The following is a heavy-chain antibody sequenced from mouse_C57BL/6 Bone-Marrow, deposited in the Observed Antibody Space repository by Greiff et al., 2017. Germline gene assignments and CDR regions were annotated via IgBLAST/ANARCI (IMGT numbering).Heavy chain of an antibody. V-gene: IGHV5-6*01. CDR1: GFTFSSYG. J-gene: IGHJ2*01. CDR2: ISSGGSYT. CDR3: ARQAVVAKLDY. D-gene: IGHD1-1*01. Sequence: EVHLVESGGDLVKPGGSLKLSCAASGFTFSSYGMSWVRQTPDKRLEWVATISSGGSYTYYPDSVKGRFTISRDNAKNTLYLQMGSRKSEDTAMYYCARQAVVAKLDYWGQGTTLTVSS.